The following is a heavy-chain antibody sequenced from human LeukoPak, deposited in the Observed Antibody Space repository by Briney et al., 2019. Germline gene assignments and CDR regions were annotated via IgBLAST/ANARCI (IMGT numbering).Heavy chain of an antibody. CDR1: GFTFNKYG. V-gene: IGHV3-23*01. CDR2: ISGSGATT. J-gene: IGHJ4*02. CDR3: AKETANCGGDCYSLHDH. D-gene: IGHD2-21*02. Sequence: GGSLRLSCAASGFTFNKYGMTWVRQAPGKGLEWVSVISGSGATTYYADSVKGRFTISRDNSKNTLFLQTNTLRAEDTAVYYCAKETANCGGDCYSLHDHWGQGTLVTVSS.